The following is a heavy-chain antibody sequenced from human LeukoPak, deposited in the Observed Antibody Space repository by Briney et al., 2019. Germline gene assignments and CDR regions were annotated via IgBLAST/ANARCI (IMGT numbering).Heavy chain of an antibody. D-gene: IGHD2-15*01. CDR1: GYTFTSYG. CDR2: ISAYNGNT. V-gene: IGHV1-18*01. CDR3: ARVAATPVLDY. J-gene: IGHJ4*02. Sequence: ASVKVSCKASGYTFTSYGISWVRQAPGQGLEWMGWISAYNGNTNYAQKLQGRDTMTTHTSTSTAYMELRSLRSDDTAVYYCARVAATPVLDYWGQGTLVTVSS.